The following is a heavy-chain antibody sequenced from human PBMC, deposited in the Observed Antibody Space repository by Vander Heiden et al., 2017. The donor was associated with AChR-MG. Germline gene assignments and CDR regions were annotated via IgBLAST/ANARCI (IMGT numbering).Heavy chain of an antibody. CDR2: INHSGGSK. V-gene: IGHV1-46*01. Sequence: QVQLVQSGAAVTKPGASVTVSCKASGYTFTSYYMHWVRQAPGQGLEWMGIINHSGGSKRYAQKGQGRVTMTRDTSTSTVYMELSRLRSEDTAVYYCARFCSSWYTLDPSDYWGQGTLVTVSS. J-gene: IGHJ4*02. D-gene: IGHD6-13*01. CDR1: GYTFTSYY. CDR3: ARFCSSWYTLDPSDY.